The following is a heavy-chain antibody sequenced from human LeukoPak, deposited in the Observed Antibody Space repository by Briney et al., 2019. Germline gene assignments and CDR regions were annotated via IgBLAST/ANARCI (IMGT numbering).Heavy chain of an antibody. CDR2: IYYSGST. J-gene: IGHJ4*02. V-gene: IGHV4-39*01. CDR3: ARHDIVVVVDK. CDR1: GGSISSSSYY. Sequence: PSETLSPTCTVSGGSISSSSYYWGWIRQPPGKGLEWIGSIYYSGSTYYNPSLKSRVTISVDTSKNQFSLKLSSVTAADTAVYYCARHDIVVVVDKWGQGTLVTVSS. D-gene: IGHD2-15*01.